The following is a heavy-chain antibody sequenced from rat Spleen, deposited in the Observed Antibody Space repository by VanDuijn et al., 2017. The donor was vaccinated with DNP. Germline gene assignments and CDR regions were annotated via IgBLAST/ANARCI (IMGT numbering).Heavy chain of an antibody. J-gene: IGHJ3*01. Sequence: EVLLVESGGGLVQPGRSLKLSCVASGLTFNNYWMTWIRQAPGKGLEWIASITSTGGSTYYPDSVKGRFTISRDNAKSTLYLQMNSLRSEDTATYYCTRGGNWVAYWGQGTLVTVSS. V-gene: IGHV5-31*01. D-gene: IGHD1-11*01. CDR1: GLTFNNYW. CDR2: ITSTGGST. CDR3: TRGGNWVAY.